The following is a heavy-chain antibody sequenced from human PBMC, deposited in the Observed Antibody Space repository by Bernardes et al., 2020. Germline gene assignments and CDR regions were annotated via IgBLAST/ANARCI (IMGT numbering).Heavy chain of an antibody. D-gene: IGHD2-21*01. CDR3: ARQSISGMDV. CDR2: IYYSGST. J-gene: IGHJ6*02. V-gene: IGHV4-39*01. Sequence: GWIRQPPGKGLEWIGSIYYSGSTYYNPSLKSRVTISVDTSKNQFSLKLSSVTAADTAVYYCARQSISGMDVWGQGTTVTVSS.